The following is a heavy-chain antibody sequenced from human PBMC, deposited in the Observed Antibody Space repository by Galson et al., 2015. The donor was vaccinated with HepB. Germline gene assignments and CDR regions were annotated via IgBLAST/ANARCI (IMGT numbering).Heavy chain of an antibody. D-gene: IGHD3-9*01. J-gene: IGHJ3*02. Sequence: SVKVSCKASGYTFTSYGISWVRQAPGQGLEWMGWISAYNGNTNYAQKLQGRVTMTTDTSTSTAYMELRSLRSDDTAVYYCARDPNYDILTGLPIDIWGQGTMVTVSS. CDR2: ISAYNGNT. V-gene: IGHV1-18*01. CDR3: ARDPNYDILTGLPIDI. CDR1: GYTFTSYG.